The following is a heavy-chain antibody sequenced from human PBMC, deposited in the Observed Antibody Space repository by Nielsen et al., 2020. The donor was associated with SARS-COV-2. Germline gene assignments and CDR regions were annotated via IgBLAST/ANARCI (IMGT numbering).Heavy chain of an antibody. CDR1: GYTFTGYA. V-gene: IGHV1-3*01. J-gene: IGHJ4*02. CDR2: INAGNGNT. D-gene: IGHD6-19*01. Sequence: ASVKVSCKASGYTFTGYAMHWVRQAPGQRLEWMGWINAGNGNTKYSQKFQGRVTITRDTSASTAYMELSSLRSEDTAVYYCARAGGYSSGWYPFDYWGQGTLVTVSS. CDR3: ARAGGYSSGWYPFDY.